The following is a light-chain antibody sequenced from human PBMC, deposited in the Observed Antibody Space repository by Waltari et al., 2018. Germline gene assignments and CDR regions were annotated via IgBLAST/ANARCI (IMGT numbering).Light chain of an antibody. CDR3: SSFTTGSTGL. CDR1: SSDIAAFDL. V-gene: IGLV2-14*03. CDR2: NVS. Sequence: QSALAQPASVSGSPGQSITIPCTGSSSDIAAFDLVPWYQQHPGRAPRLIIRNVSERPSGVPHRFSGSKSGNTASLTISSLRSEDESLYFCSSFTTGSTGLFGGGTKLTVL. J-gene: IGLJ2*01.